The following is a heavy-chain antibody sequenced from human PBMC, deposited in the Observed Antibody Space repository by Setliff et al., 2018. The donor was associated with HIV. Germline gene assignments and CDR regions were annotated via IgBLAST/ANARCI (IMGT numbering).Heavy chain of an antibody. J-gene: IGHJ6*03. D-gene: IGHD4-17*01. CDR3: ARVRTTVSTDFYYYMDV. Sequence: SETLSLTCTVSGGSINGGASYWSWIRQHPVKGLVCIGYIYYSGSTYYNPSLKSRVTISVDTSKNQFSLNLRSMSAADTAVYYCARVRTTVSTDFYYYMDVWGKGTTVTVSS. V-gene: IGHV4-31*03. CDR2: IYYSGST. CDR1: GGSINGGASY.